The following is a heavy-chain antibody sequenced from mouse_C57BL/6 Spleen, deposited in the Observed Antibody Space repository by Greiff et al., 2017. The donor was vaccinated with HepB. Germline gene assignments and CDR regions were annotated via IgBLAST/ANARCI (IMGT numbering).Heavy chain of an antibody. J-gene: IGHJ2*01. CDR3: ARAVYYGSRGYFDY. D-gene: IGHD1-1*01. V-gene: IGHV3-6*01. Sequence: EVQLQESGPGLVKPSQSLSLTCSVTGYSITSGYYWNWIRQFPGNKLEWMGYISYDGSNNYNPSLKKRISITRDTSKNQFFLKLNSVTTEDTATYYCARAVYYGSRGYFDYWGQGTTLTVSS. CDR2: ISYDGSN. CDR1: GYSITSGYY.